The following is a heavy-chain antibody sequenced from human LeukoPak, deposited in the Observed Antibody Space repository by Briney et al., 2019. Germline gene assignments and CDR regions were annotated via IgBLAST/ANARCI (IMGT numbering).Heavy chain of an antibody. D-gene: IGHD3-10*01. V-gene: IGHV2-5*02. CDR2: IYGDDDE. J-gene: IGHJ4*02. CDR3: VHREVGTVGFFFDY. CDR1: GFSLNTGGVG. Sequence: SGPTLVKPTQTLTLTCSFSGFSLNTGGVGVAWIRQPPRKALEWLALIYGDDDEEYSPSLKSRLTITKDTSKSQVVLTMTNMDPEDTATYYCVHREVGTVGFFFDYWGKGTLVTVSS.